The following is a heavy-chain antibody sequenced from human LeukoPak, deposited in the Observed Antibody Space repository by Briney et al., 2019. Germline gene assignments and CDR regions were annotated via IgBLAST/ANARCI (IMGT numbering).Heavy chain of an antibody. CDR3: ARHEYVVVVPAAGRGWFDP. CDR1: GGSISSSSYY. V-gene: IGHV4-39*01. D-gene: IGHD2-2*01. Sequence: SETLSLTCTVSGGSISSSSYYWGWIRQPPGKGREWIGSIYYSGSTYYNPSLKSRVTISVDTSKNQFSLKLSSATAADTAVYYCARHEYVVVVPAAGRGWFDPWGQGTLVTVSS. J-gene: IGHJ5*02. CDR2: IYYSGST.